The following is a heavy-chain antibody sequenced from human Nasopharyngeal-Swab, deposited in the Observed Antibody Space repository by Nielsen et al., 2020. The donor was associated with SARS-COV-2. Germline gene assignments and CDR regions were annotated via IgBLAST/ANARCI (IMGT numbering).Heavy chain of an antibody. CDR2: IKQDGSEK. CDR1: GFTFSSYW. J-gene: IGHJ4*02. Sequence: GESLKIPCAASGFTFSSYWMSWVRQAPGKGLEWVANIKQDGSEKYYVDSVKGRFTISRDNAKNSLYLQMNSLRAEDTAVYYCARDRLDYGDYWGQGTLVTVSS. CDR3: ARDRLDYGDY. V-gene: IGHV3-7*01.